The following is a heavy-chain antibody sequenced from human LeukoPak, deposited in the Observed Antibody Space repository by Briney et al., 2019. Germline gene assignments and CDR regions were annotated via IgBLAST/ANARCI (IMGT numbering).Heavy chain of an antibody. Sequence: ASVKVSCKASGGTFSSYAISWVRQAPGQGLEWMGGIIPIFGTANYAQKFQGRVTITADESTSTAYMELSSLRSEDTAVYYCVVGASGGFDYWGQGTLVTVSS. J-gene: IGHJ4*02. V-gene: IGHV1-69*01. D-gene: IGHD3-10*01. CDR1: GGTFSSYA. CDR3: VVGASGGFDY. CDR2: IIPIFGTA.